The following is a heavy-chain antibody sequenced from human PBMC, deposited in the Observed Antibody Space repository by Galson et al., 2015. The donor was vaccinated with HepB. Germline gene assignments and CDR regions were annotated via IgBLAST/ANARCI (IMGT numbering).Heavy chain of an antibody. Sequence: SVKVSCKASGGTFSSYAISWVRQAPGQGLEWMGGIIPIFGTANYAQKFQGRVTITADESTSTAYMELSSLRSKDTAVYYCALRGIVATYWFDPWGQGTLVTVSS. J-gene: IGHJ5*02. V-gene: IGHV1-69*13. CDR1: GGTFSSYA. CDR2: IIPIFGTA. D-gene: IGHD5-12*01. CDR3: ALRGIVATYWFDP.